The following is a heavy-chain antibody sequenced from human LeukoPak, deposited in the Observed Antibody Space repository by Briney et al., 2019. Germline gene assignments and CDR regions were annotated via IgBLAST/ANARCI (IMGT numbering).Heavy chain of an antibody. Sequence: GGSLRLSCAASGFTFNNYAMHWVRQAPGEGLEWVALISSDESNKYYADSVKGRFTISRDNSMNTLYLQMNSLRADDTAVYYCATDYSYGSGSYYNRFDNWGQGPLVTVSS. V-gene: IGHV3-30*03. CDR1: GFTFNNYA. CDR2: ISSDESNK. CDR3: ATDYSYGSGSYYNRFDN. J-gene: IGHJ4*02. D-gene: IGHD3-10*01.